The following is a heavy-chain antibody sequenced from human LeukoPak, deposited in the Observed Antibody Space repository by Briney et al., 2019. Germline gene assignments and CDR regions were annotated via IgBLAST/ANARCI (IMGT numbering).Heavy chain of an antibody. CDR3: ARSGEIHPFDY. V-gene: IGHV3-7*01. CDR1: GFTFSSYW. J-gene: IGHJ4*02. Sequence: RGSLRLSCAASGFTFSSYWMSWVRQAPGKGLEWVANIKQDGSEKYYVDSVKGRFTISRDNAKNSLYLQMNSLRAEDTAVYYCARSGEIHPFDYWGQGTLVTVSS. D-gene: IGHD3-10*01. CDR2: IKQDGSEK.